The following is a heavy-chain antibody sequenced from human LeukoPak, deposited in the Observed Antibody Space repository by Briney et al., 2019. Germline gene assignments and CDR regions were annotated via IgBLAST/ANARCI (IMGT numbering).Heavy chain of an antibody. V-gene: IGHV4-30-4*08. CDR3: ARDCSSTSCYRNLDAFDI. CDR2: IYYSGST. J-gene: IGHJ3*02. CDR1: GGTISSGDYY. D-gene: IGHD2-2*01. Sequence: SETLSLTCTVSGGTISSGDYYWSWIRQPPGKGLEWIGYIYYSGSTYYNPSLKSRVTISVDTSKNQFSLKLSSVTAADTAVYYCARDCSSTSCYRNLDAFDIWGQGTMVTVSS.